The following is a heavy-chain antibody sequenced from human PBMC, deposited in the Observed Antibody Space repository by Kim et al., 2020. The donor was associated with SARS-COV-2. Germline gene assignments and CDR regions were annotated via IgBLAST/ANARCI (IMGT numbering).Heavy chain of an antibody. CDR3: ARDAPLYYYDSSGYYYTNWFDP. CDR2: IYTSGST. CDR1: GGSISSYY. Sequence: SETLSLTCTVSGGSISSYYWSWIRQPAGKGLEWIGRIYTSGSTNYNPSLKSRVTMSVDTSKNQFSLKLSSVTAADTAVYYCARDAPLYYYDSSGYYYTNWFDPWGQGTLVTVSS. J-gene: IGHJ5*01. V-gene: IGHV4-4*07. D-gene: IGHD3-22*01.